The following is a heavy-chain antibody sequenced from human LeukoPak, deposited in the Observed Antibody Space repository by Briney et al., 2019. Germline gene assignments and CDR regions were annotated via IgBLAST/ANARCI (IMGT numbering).Heavy chain of an antibody. J-gene: IGHJ3*02. Sequence: ASVKVSCKASGYTFTSYYMHWVRQAPGQGLEWMGIINPSGGSTSYAQKFQGRVTMTRDMSTSTVYMELSSLRSEDTAVYYRASTVDTAMVTSDAFDIWGQGTMVTVSS. CDR2: INPSGGST. V-gene: IGHV1-46*01. D-gene: IGHD5-18*01. CDR1: GYTFTSYY. CDR3: ASTVDTAMVTSDAFDI.